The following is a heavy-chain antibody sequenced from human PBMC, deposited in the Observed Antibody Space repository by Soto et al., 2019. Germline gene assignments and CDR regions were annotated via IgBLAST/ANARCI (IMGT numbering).Heavy chain of an antibody. V-gene: IGHV4-34*01. J-gene: IGHJ5*02. CDR1: GESFSGYY. Sequence: SETLSLTCAVYGESFSGYYWSWVRQPPGTGLEWIGEINHSGSTNYNPSLKSRVTISVDTSKNQFSLKLSSVTAADTAVYYCARGSRGYCSGGSCYGIFSWFDPWGQGTLVTVSS. CDR2: INHSGST. D-gene: IGHD2-15*01. CDR3: ARGSRGYCSGGSCYGIFSWFDP.